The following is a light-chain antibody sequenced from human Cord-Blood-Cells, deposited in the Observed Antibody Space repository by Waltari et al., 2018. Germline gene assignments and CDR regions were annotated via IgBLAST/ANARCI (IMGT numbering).Light chain of an antibody. Sequence: QSALTQPRSVSGSPGQSVTISCTGTSSDVGGYNYVSWYQQHPGKAPKLMIYDVSKRPSGVPVGFSGSKFGNTASLTISGLQAEDEADYYCCSYAGSYTFVVFGGGTKLTVL. CDR3: CSYAGSYTFVV. CDR1: SSDVGGYNY. V-gene: IGLV2-11*01. CDR2: DVS. J-gene: IGLJ2*01.